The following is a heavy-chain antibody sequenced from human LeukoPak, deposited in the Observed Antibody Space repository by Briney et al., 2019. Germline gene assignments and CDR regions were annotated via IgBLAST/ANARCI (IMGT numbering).Heavy chain of an antibody. D-gene: IGHD6-13*01. CDR2: LYASGDA. CDR1: GFTVSSNY. J-gene: IGHJ4*02. V-gene: IGHV3-53*01. CDR3: ARVIAAAGIDYFDY. Sequence: SGGSLRLSCAASGFTVSSNYMNWVRQTPGKGLEWVSILYASGDAYYADSVKGRFTISRDNSKNTLYLQMNSLRAEDTAVYYCARVIAAAGIDYFDYWGQGTLVTVSS.